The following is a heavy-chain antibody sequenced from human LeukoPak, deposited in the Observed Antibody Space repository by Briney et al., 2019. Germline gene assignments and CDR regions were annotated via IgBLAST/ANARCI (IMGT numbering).Heavy chain of an antibody. CDR2: IYASGSA. CDR3: ARGYVHGDY. Sequence: SETLSLTCSVSGDSISTYYWSWIRQPAGKRLEWIGRIYASGSAEYNPPLKSRVSMSIDTSKYHFSLDLTSVTAADTAVYFCARGYVHGDYWGQGILVIVSS. V-gene: IGHV4-4*07. CDR1: GDSISTYY. J-gene: IGHJ4*02. D-gene: IGHD3-16*01.